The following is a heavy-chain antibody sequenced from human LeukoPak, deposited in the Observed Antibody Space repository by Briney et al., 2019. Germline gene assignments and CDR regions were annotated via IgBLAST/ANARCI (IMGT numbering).Heavy chain of an antibody. CDR1: GYTFTGYY. CDR2: INPNSGGT. J-gene: IGHJ6*02. V-gene: IGHV1-2*02. D-gene: IGHD4-11*01. CDR3: ARVEDYSNGPYYCYGMDV. Sequence: ASVKVSCKASGYTFTGYYMHWVRQAPGQGLEWMGWINPNSGGTNYAQKFQGRVTMTRDTSISTAYMELSRLRSDDTAVYYCARVEDYSNGPYYCYGMDVWGQGTTVTVSS.